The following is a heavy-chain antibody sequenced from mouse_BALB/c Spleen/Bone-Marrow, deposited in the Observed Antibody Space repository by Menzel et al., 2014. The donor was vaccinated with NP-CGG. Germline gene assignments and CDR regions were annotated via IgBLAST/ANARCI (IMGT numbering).Heavy chain of an antibody. D-gene: IGHD2-1*01. CDR3: ASGNYYYAMDY. J-gene: IGHJ4*01. CDR2: ISTYYGDA. Sequence: QVQLQQSGAELVRPGVSVKISCKGSGYTFTDYAMHWVKQSHAKGLEWIGVISTYYGDASYNQKFKGKATMTVDKSSSTAYMELARLTSEDSAIYYCASGNYYYAMDYWGQGTSVTVSS. CDR1: GYTFTDYA. V-gene: IGHV1S137*01.